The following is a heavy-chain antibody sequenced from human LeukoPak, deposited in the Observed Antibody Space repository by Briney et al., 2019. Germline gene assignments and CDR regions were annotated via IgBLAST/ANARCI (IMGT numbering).Heavy chain of an antibody. Sequence: ASVKVSCKASGYTFTAYYMHWVRQAPGQGLEWMGWIDPNSGATDSAQKFQGRVTVTRDTSINTVYMELSRLTSDDTAVYYCANGRPSLTARVVPWGQGTLVTVSS. V-gene: IGHV1-2*02. CDR2: IDPNSGAT. D-gene: IGHD1-20*01. CDR3: ANGRPSLTARVVP. CDR1: GYTFTAYY. J-gene: IGHJ5*02.